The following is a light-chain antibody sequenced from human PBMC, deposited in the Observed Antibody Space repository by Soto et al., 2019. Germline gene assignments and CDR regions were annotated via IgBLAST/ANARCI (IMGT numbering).Light chain of an antibody. J-gene: IGKJ4*01. CDR1: QSVSTD. V-gene: IGKV3-11*01. Sequence: ALAQSPVALSLSPGERATLSCRASQSVSTDLAWYQQKPGQAPRLLIYDASNRATGIPVRFAGSGSGTDIALTISSLEPKDFVLYYCQHPPTSFAGGTKVEI. CDR2: DAS. CDR3: QHPPTS.